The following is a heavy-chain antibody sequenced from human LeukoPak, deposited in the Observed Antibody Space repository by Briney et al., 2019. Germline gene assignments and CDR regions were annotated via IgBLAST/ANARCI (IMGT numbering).Heavy chain of an antibody. CDR3: ARRISAAIGYCTNGVCYVWDY. CDR1: GGSISSSRYY. J-gene: IGHJ4*02. Sequence: PSETLSLTCTVSGGSISSSRYYWGWIRQPPGKGLEWIGSIYYSGSTYYNPSLKSRVTISVDTSKNQFSLKLSSVTAADTAVYYCARRISAAIGYCTNGVCYVWDYWGQGTLVTVSS. CDR2: IYYSGST. D-gene: IGHD2-8*01. V-gene: IGHV4-39*01.